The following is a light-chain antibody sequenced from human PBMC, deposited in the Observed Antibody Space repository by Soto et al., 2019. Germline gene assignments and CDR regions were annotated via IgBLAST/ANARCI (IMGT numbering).Light chain of an antibody. V-gene: IGKV1-39*01. CDR1: QSISSY. CDR3: QQTYSTPYT. CDR2: AAS. J-gene: IGKJ2*01. Sequence: DIQMTQSPSSLSASVGDRVTITCRARQSISSYLNWYQQKPGKAPKLLIYAASSLQRGVPSRLSGSEPGTDFTLPISNLPQDEGAPYYGQQTYSTPYTFGQGNKLEI.